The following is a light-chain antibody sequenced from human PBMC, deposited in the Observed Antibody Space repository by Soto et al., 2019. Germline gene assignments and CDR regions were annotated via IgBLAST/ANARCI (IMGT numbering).Light chain of an antibody. CDR3: QQYSTSPIT. J-gene: IGKJ5*01. CDR2: GAS. Sequence: ENVLTQSPATLSFSPGEGATLSCRASQSINTYLAWYQQKPGQAPRLLIYGASSRATGIPDRFSGGGSGTDFSLTITRLDPEDFAVYYCQQYSTSPITFGQGTRLEIK. V-gene: IGKV3-20*01. CDR1: QSINTY.